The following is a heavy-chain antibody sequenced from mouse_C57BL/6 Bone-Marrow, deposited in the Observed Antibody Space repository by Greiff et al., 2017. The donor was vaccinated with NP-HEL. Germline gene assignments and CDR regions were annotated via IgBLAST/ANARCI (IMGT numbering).Heavy chain of an antibody. CDR2: IWRGGST. CDR1: GFSLTSYG. V-gene: IGHV2-5*01. D-gene: IGHD1-1*01. CDR3: AKNPLYYGSSSYAMDY. J-gene: IGHJ4*01. Sequence: QVQLQQSGPGLVQPSQCLSITCTVSGFSLTSYGVHWVRQSPGKGLEWLGVIWRGGSTDYNAAFMSRLSITKNNSKSQVFFKMNSQQADDTAIYYCAKNPLYYGSSSYAMDYWGQGTSVTVSS.